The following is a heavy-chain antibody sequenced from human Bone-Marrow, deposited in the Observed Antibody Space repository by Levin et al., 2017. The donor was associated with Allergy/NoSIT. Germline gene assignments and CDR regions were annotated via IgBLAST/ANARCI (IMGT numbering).Heavy chain of an antibody. Sequence: GGSLRLSCVASGFTFSGYVMKWVRQAPGKGPEWISTINPSSGSTYYADSVKGRFAISRDNSMNTLYLQMNGLRGEDTAVYYCARATFDYWGQGTLVTVSP. CDR3: ARATFDY. CDR2: INPSSGST. J-gene: IGHJ4*02. V-gene: IGHV3-23*01. CDR1: GFTFSGYV.